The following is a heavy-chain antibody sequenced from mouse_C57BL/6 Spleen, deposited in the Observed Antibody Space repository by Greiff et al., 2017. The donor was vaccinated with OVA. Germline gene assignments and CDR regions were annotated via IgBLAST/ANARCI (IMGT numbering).Heavy chain of an antibody. CDR3: ARFHYYGSSYGWYFDV. Sequence: EVKLQESGPGLVKPSQSLSLTCSVTGYSITSGYYWNWIRQFPGNKLEWMGYISYDGSNNYNPSLKNRISITRDTSKNQFFLKLNSVTTEDTATYYCARFHYYGSSYGWYFDVWGTGTTVTVSS. D-gene: IGHD1-1*01. CDR2: ISYDGSN. V-gene: IGHV3-6*01. CDR1: GYSITSGYY. J-gene: IGHJ1*03.